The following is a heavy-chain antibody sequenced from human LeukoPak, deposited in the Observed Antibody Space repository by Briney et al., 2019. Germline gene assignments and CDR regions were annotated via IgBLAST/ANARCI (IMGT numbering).Heavy chain of an antibody. CDR2: INPSVGST. CDR1: GYDFTTNY. CDR3: AKGYCTGASCYVLDS. J-gene: IGHJ4*02. V-gene: IGHV1-46*01. Sequence: GASVKVSCKASGYDFTTNYIHWVRQAPGQGLQWMGTINPSVGSTTYGQRFRGRVTMTRDTSTATAYMDLSSLTSEDTAIYYCAKGYCTGASCYVLDSWGQGTLVTVSS. D-gene: IGHD2-15*01.